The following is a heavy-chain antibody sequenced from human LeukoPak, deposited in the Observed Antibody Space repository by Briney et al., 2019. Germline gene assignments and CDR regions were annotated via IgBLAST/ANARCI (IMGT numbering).Heavy chain of an antibody. CDR1: GFTFCSYG. Sequence: GGSLRLSCAASGFTFCSYGMHWVRQAPGKGLEWVAVISYDGHNKYYADSVKGRFTISRDNSKNTLYLQMNSLRAEDTAVYYCARRASTERGHSYGLDYWGQGTLVTVSS. CDR2: ISYDGHNK. J-gene: IGHJ4*02. D-gene: IGHD5-18*01. CDR3: ARRASTERGHSYGLDY. V-gene: IGHV3-30*03.